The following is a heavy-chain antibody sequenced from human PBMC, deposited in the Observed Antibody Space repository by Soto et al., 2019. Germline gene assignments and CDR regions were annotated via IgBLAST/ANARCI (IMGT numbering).Heavy chain of an antibody. CDR1: GFTFSSYW. D-gene: IGHD4-17*01. J-gene: IGHJ3*02. CDR2: IKQDGSEK. V-gene: IGHV3-7*01. Sequence: RGSLRLSCAASGFTFSSYWMSWVRQAPGKGLEWVANIKQDGSEKYYVDSVKGRFTISRDNAKNSLYLQMNSLRAEDTAVYYGAAHDYGGNHDAFDIWGQGTMVTVSS. CDR3: AAHDYGGNHDAFDI.